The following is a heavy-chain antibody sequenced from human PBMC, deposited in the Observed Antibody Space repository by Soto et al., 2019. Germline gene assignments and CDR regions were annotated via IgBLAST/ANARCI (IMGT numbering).Heavy chain of an antibody. V-gene: IGHV3-9*01. CDR1: GFSFNVYA. Sequence: EVQLVESGGGLVQPGRSLRLSCAASGFSFNVYAMHWVRQIPGKGLEWVSGTNWNGDNIGYADSVKGRFTISRDNAQNSLYLQVHSLISEDTALYYCAKDGGSVARNLEYWGQGTLVTVSS. J-gene: IGHJ4*02. CDR3: AKDGGSVARNLEY. D-gene: IGHD5-12*01. CDR2: TNWNGDNI.